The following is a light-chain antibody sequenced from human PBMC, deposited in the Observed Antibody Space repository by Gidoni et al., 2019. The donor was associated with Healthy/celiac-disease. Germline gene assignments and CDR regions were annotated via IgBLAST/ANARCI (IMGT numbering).Light chain of an antibody. Sequence: QSVLTQPPSASGTPGQRVTLSFSGSSSNIGSNYVYWYQQLPGTAPKLLIYRNNQRPSGVPDRFSGSKSGTSASLAISGLRSEDEADYYCAAWDDSLSGVVFGGGTKLTVL. CDR1: SSNIGSNY. CDR3: AAWDDSLSGVV. J-gene: IGLJ2*01. CDR2: RNN. V-gene: IGLV1-47*01.